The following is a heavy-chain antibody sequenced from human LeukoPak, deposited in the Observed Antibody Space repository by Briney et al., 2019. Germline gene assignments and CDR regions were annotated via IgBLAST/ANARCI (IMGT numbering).Heavy chain of an antibody. CDR3: ARFDDYRGNGLDY. CDR1: GLTFSSYA. Sequence: GAVLRHSCEAPGLTFSSYAIQRGRQAPGKGPDWAAAISSDGSNKYYADSVNGRFTISRDNSKTTLYLQMNSLRAEDTAVYYCARFDDYRGNGLDYWGQGTLVIVSS. D-gene: IGHD4-23*01. J-gene: IGHJ4*02. CDR2: ISSDGSNK. V-gene: IGHV3-30-3*01.